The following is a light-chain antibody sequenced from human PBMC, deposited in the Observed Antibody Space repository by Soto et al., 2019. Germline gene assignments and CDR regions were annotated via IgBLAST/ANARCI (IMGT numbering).Light chain of an antibody. J-gene: IGLJ3*02. CDR1: SSNVGSHT. CDR2: SNN. CDR3: VAWDDSLNGWV. Sequence: QSVLTQPPSASGTPGQRVTISCSGSSSNVGSHTVNWYQQFPGTAPKLLIYSNNQRPSGVPDRFSGSKSGTAAASLAISGLQSEDESDYYCVAWDDSLNGWVFGGGTKLTVL. V-gene: IGLV1-44*01.